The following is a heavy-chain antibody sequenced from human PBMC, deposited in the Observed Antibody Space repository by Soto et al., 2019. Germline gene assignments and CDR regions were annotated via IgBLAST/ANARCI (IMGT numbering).Heavy chain of an antibody. Sequence: EVKLVESGGGLVQPGGSLRLSCAASGFTFSNYWMYWVRQAPGQGLVWVSRINSDGSVSRYADSVKGRLTISRDNVKNTLYLQMNSLGGEDTAVYYCARGDCVGGSCYSLAGSFYYYMDVWGKGTTVTVFS. CDR3: ARGDCVGGSCYSLAGSFYYYMDV. J-gene: IGHJ6*03. CDR2: INSDGSVS. CDR1: GFTFSNYW. V-gene: IGHV3-74*01. D-gene: IGHD2-15*01.